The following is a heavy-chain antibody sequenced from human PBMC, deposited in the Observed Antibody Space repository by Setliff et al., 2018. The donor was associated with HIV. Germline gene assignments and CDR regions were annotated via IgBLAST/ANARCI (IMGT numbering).Heavy chain of an antibody. J-gene: IGHJ6*03. CDR3: AREIQFSATTYYYYYMDD. D-gene: IGHD5-18*01. V-gene: IGHV4-4*07. CDR2: IYASGRT. Sequence: SETLSLTCTVSGGSISSYYWSWIRQPAGKGLEWIGRIYASGRTNYNPSLKSRVTLSVDTSKNRFSLKVTSVTAADTAVYYCAREIQFSATTYYYYYMDDWGRGTTVTVSS. CDR1: GGSISSYY.